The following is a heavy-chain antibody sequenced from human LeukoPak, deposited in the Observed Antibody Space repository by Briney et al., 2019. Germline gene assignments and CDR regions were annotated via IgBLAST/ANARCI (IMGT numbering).Heavy chain of an antibody. CDR3: ARAREGAFDI. CDR2: IYYSGST. J-gene: IGHJ3*02. CDR1: GGSISSSSYY. Sequence: PSETLSLTCTVSGGSISSSSYYWGWIRQPPGKGLEWIGSIYYSGSTYYNPSLKSRVTISVDTSKNQVSLKLSSVTAADTAVYYCARAREGAFDIWGQGTMVTVSS. V-gene: IGHV4-39*01.